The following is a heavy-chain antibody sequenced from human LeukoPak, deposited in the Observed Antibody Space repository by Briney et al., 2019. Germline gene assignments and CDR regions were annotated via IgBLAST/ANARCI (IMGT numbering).Heavy chain of an antibody. Sequence: SETLSLTCTVSGGSISSSSYYWGWIRQPPGKGLEWIVSIYYSGSTYYNPSLKSRVTISVDTSKNQFSLKLSSVTAADTAVYYYAGPILLYDPYAFDIWGQGTMVTVSS. CDR3: AGPILLYDPYAFDI. CDR1: GGSISSSSYY. V-gene: IGHV4-39*07. J-gene: IGHJ3*02. D-gene: IGHD2/OR15-2a*01. CDR2: IYYSGST.